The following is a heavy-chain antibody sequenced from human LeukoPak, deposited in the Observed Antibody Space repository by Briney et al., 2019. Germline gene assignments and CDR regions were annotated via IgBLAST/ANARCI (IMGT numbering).Heavy chain of an antibody. CDR1: GFSFSTYA. CDR3: ARQPNWNDLGRFDP. V-gene: IGHV3-23*01. J-gene: IGHJ5*02. Sequence: GGSLRLSCSASGFSFSTYAMSWVRQAPGKGLNRVSRITGTGSTTQYAESVKGRFTISRDNSRNTLYLQINSLRVEDTAVYYCARQPNWNDLGRFDPWGQGTLVTVSS. D-gene: IGHD1-1*01. CDR2: ITGTGSTT.